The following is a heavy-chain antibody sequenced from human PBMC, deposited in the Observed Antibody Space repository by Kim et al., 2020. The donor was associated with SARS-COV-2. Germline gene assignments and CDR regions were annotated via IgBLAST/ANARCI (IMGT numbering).Heavy chain of an antibody. CDR1: GFSFDNYA. J-gene: IGHJ2*01. CDR3: ARVQWGSPVVSMAPGY. V-gene: IGHV3-9*01. Sequence: SLRLSCATSGFSFDNYAMHWFRQAPGQGLEWVSCITWSSSIIADSDSVTGRCTISSYNAQSSLFLQMRCLKIEDTALYYCARVQWGSPVVSMAPGY. D-gene: IGHD3-10*01. CDR2: ITWSSSII.